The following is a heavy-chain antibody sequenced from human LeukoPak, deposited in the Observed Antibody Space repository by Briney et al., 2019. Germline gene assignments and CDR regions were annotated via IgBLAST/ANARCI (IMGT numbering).Heavy chain of an antibody. CDR3: ARGEICSSTSCPLSFDY. CDR2: INHGGST. J-gene: IGHJ4*02. D-gene: IGHD2-2*01. CDR1: GGSFSNYY. V-gene: IGHV4-34*01. Sequence: SETLSLTCAVYGGSFSNYYWSWIRQPPGKGLEWIGEINHGGSTNYNPSLKSRVTISVDTSKNQFSLKLSSVTAADTAVYHCARGEICSSTSCPLSFDYWGQGILVTVSS.